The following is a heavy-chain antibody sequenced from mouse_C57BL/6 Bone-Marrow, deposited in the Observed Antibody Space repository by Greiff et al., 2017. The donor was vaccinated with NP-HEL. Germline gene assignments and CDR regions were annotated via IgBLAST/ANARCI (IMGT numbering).Heavy chain of an antibody. D-gene: IGHD2-2*01. CDR1: GFTFSSYG. CDR3: ARRGGYDAY. Sequence: EVQGVEPGGDLVKPGGSLKLSCAASGFTFSSYGMSWVRQTPDKRLEWVATISSGGSYTYYPDSVKGRFTISRDNAKNTLYLQMSSLKSEDTAMYYCARRGGYDAYWGQGTLVTVSA. J-gene: IGHJ3*01. V-gene: IGHV5-6*01. CDR2: ISSGGSYT.